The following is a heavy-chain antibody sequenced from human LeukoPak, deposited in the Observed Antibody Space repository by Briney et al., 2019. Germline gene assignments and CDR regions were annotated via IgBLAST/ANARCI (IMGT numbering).Heavy chain of an antibody. V-gene: IGHV3-74*01. D-gene: IGHD3-10*01. Sequence: GGSLRLSCAASGFPFRSYWMHWVRQAPGKGLVWVARIDNDAYSSVYADSVKGRFTISRDNAKNSLYLQMNSLRAEDTAVYYCARDPPYGSGSFTYSGHDYWGQGTLVTVSS. J-gene: IGHJ4*02. CDR3: ARDPPYGSGSFTYSGHDY. CDR2: IDNDAYSS. CDR1: GFPFRSYW.